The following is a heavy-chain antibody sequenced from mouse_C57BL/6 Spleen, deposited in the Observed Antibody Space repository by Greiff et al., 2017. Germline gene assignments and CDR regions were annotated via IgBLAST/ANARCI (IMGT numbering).Heavy chain of an antibody. D-gene: IGHD2-5*01. Sequence: QVQLKQPGAELVMPGASVKLSCKASGYTFTSYWMHWVKQRPGQGLEWIGEIDPSDSYTNYNQKFKGKSTLTVDKSSSTAYMQLSSLTSEDSAVYYCAREDYSNGGRGYYAMDYWGQGTSVTVSS. J-gene: IGHJ4*01. CDR1: GYTFTSYW. V-gene: IGHV1-69*01. CDR2: IDPSDSYT. CDR3: AREDYSNGGRGYYAMDY.